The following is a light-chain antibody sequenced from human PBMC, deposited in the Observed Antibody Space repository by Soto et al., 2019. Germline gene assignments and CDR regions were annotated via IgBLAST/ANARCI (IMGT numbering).Light chain of an antibody. J-gene: IGLJ1*01. CDR1: SSDVGRYNY. CDR3: SSFTSSNTGV. Sequence: QSALTQRASVSGSPGQSITISCTGTSSDVGRYNYVSWYQQHPGKAPKLMIYDVTTRPSGVSNRFSGSKSGNTASLTISGLQSEDEADYYCSSFTSSNTGVFGIGTKLTVL. CDR2: DVT. V-gene: IGLV2-14*01.